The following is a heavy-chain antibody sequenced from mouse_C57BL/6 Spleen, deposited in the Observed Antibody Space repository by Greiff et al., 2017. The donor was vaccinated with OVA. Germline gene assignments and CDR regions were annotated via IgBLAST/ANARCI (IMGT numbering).Heavy chain of an antibody. V-gene: IGHV1-39*01. D-gene: IGHD1-1*01. Sequence: VQLQQSGPELVKPGPSFKISCKASGYSFTDYNMNWVKQSHGKSLEWIGVINPNYGTTSYNQKFKGKATLTVDQSSSTAYMQLNRLTSEDSAVYYCARSYYSSRWYFDVWGTGTTVTVSS. CDR1: GYSFTDYN. CDR2: INPNYGTT. CDR3: ARSYYSSRWYFDV. J-gene: IGHJ1*03.